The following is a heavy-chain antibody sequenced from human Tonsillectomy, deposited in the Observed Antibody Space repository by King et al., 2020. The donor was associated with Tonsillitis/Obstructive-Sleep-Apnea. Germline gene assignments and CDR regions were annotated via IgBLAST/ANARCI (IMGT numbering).Heavy chain of an antibody. CDR2: ISSSSTAI. Sequence: VQLVESGGGLVQPGGSLRLSCAVSGFTFSDFSVNWVRQAPGKGLEWVSYISSSSTAIYYLDSVKGRFTISRDNAKNSLYLQMNSLRDEDTAVYYCARDLGYAFDIWGQGTMVTVSS. CDR1: GFTFSDFS. V-gene: IGHV3-48*02. J-gene: IGHJ3*02. CDR3: ARDLGYAFDI.